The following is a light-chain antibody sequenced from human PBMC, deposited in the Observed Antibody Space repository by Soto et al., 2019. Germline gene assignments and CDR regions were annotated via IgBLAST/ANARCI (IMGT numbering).Light chain of an antibody. CDR2: WAS. CDR1: QSVLYSSNNKNY. CDR3: QQYESTPPT. V-gene: IGKV4-1*01. J-gene: IGKJ2*01. Sequence: DIVMTQSPDSLAVSLGERATINCKSSQSVLYSSNNKNYLAWYQQRPGQPPKLLIYWASTRESGVPDRVSGSGSGTDFTLTITSLQAEYVAVYYCQQYESTPPTFGQGTKLEIK.